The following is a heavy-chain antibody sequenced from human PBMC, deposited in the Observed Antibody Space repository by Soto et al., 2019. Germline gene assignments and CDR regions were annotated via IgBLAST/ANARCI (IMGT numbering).Heavy chain of an antibody. D-gene: IGHD3-9*01. CDR2: ISSDGSNK. V-gene: IGHV3-30*03. CDR3: ARECYGDHLTGLDY. Sequence: SLRLSCAASGFTFTTFGMHWVRQAPGKGLEWVAVISSDGSNKYYADSVKGRFTISRDNSKNTLYLQMNSLRAEDTAVYYCARECYGDHLTGLDYWGQGTLVTVSS. J-gene: IGHJ4*02. CDR1: GFTFTTFG.